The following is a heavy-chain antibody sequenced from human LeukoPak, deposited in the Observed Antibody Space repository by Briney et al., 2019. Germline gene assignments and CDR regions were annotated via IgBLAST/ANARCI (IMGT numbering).Heavy chain of an antibody. CDR2: IRSSGTYI. CDR3: AKLPAAIYRYYFDY. V-gene: IGHV3-21*04. CDR1: GFTFTSYG. D-gene: IGHD2-2*02. Sequence: PGGSLRLSCAASGFTFTSYGMNWVRQAPGKGLEWVSSIRSSGTYIYYADSVKGRFTISRDNAKNSVYLQMNSLRAEDTAVYYCAKLPAAIYRYYFDYWGQGTLVTVSS. J-gene: IGHJ4*02.